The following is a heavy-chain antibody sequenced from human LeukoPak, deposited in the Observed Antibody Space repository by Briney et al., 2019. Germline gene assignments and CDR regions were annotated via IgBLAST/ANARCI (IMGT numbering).Heavy chain of an antibody. Sequence: GGSLRLSCAASGFTFSSNYMSWVRQAPGKGLEWVSVIYSGGSTYYSDSVKGRFTISRDNSKNTLYLQMNSLRAQDTAVYYCARGGDTGWFDPWGQGTLVTVSS. V-gene: IGHV3-53*01. D-gene: IGHD5-18*01. CDR1: GFTFSSNY. J-gene: IGHJ5*02. CDR3: ARGGDTGWFDP. CDR2: IYSGGST.